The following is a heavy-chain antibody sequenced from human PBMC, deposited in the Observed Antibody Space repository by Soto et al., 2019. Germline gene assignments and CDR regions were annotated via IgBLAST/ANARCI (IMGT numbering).Heavy chain of an antibody. J-gene: IGHJ4*02. Sequence: ALETLSLSCGVSGGSSRNSDGWSWVRQPPGKGLEWIGEIYHSGSTNYNPSLKSRVTISVDKSKNQFSLKLSSVTAADTAEHYCASLGTTVTTFDYWGQGTLVTVSS. V-gene: IGHV4-4*02. CDR1: GGSSRNSDG. D-gene: IGHD4-4*01. CDR3: ASLGTTVTTFDY. CDR2: IYHSGST.